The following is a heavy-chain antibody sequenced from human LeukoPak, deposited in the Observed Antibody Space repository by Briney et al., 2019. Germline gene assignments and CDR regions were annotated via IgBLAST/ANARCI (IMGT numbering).Heavy chain of an antibody. D-gene: IGHD3-22*01. CDR1: GFTFSSYG. Sequence: GGSLRLSCAASGFTFSSYGMHWVRLAPGKGLEWVAVIWYDGTNKNYAESVKGRFTISRDNAMNTLYLQVNSLRAEDTAVYYCARAYYYDSSGYYVYYFDYWGQGTLVTVSS. V-gene: IGHV3-33*01. CDR3: ARAYYYDSSGYYVYYFDY. J-gene: IGHJ4*02. CDR2: IWYDGTNK.